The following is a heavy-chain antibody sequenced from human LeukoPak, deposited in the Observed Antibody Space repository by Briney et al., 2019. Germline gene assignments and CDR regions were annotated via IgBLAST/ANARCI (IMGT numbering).Heavy chain of an antibody. CDR1: GGTFSSYA. CDR3: ARDLSKLDY. Sequence: ASVKVSCKASGGTFSSYAISWVRQAPGQGLEWMGGIIPIFGTANYAQKFQGRVTITADESTSTAYMELTSLKSDDTAVYYCARDLSKLDYWGQGTLVSVSS. D-gene: IGHD2-2*01. CDR2: IIPIFGTA. V-gene: IGHV1-69*13. J-gene: IGHJ4*02.